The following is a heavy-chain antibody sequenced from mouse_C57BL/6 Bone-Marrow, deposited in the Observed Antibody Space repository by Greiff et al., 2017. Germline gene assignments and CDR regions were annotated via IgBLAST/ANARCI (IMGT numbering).Heavy chain of an antibody. CDR1: GYTFTSYC. CDR3: TRKLGEQYYFDY. D-gene: IGHD4-1*01. V-gene: IGHV1-5*01. CDR2: IYPGNSDT. J-gene: IGHJ2*01. Sequence: VQLQQSGTVLARPGASVKMSCKTSGYTFTSYCMHWVKQRPGQGLEWIGAIYPGNSDTSYNQKFKGKAKLTAVTSASTAYMELSSLTNEDSAVYYCTRKLGEQYYFDYWGQGTTLTVSS.